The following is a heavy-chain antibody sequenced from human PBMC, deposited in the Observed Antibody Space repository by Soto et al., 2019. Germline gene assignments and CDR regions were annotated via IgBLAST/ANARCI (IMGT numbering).Heavy chain of an antibody. D-gene: IGHD2-2*02. J-gene: IGHJ5*02. CDR2: ISSSSSYI. Sequence: GGSLRLSCAASGFTFSSYSMNWVRQAPGKGLEWVSSISSSSSYIYYADSVKGRFTISRDNAKNSLYLQMNSLRAEDTAVYYCARDQPSAVVPAAIFDGFDPWGQGTLVTVSS. V-gene: IGHV3-21*01. CDR3: ARDQPSAVVPAAIFDGFDP. CDR1: GFTFSSYS.